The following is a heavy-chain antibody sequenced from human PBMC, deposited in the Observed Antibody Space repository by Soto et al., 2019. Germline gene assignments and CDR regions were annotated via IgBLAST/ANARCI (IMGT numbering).Heavy chain of an antibody. CDR2: IIPIFGTA. J-gene: IGHJ6*02. Sequence: SVKVSCKASGGTFSSYAISWVRQAPGQGLEWMGGIIPIFGTANYAQKFQGRVTITADKSNTTAYLQWSTLKASDTAVYFCARRLGKANYGMDVWGQGTTVTVSS. CDR3: ARRLGKANYGMDV. CDR1: GGTFSSYA. V-gene: IGHV1-69*06. D-gene: IGHD1-26*01.